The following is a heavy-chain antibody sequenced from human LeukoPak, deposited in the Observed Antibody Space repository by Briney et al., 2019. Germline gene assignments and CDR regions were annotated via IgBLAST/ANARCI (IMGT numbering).Heavy chain of an antibody. CDR3: ARATSTVTSEYFDY. CDR1: GFTVSSNY. CDR2: IYSGGST. J-gene: IGHJ4*02. Sequence: PGGSLRLSCAASGFTVSSNYMSWVRQAPGKGLEWDSVIYSGGSTYYADSVKGRFTISRDNSKNTLYLQMSSLRSEDTAVYYCARATSTVTSEYFDYWGQGTLVTISS. D-gene: IGHD4-11*01. V-gene: IGHV3-53*05.